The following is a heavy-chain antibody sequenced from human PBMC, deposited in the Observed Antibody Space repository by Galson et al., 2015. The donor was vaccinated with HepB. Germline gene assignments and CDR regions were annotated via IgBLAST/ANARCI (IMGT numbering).Heavy chain of an antibody. CDR1: GYTFTSYA. Sequence: SVKVSCKASGYTFTSYAMNWVRQAPGQGLEWMGWINTNTGNPTYAQGFTGRFVFSLDTSVSTACLQISSLKAEDTAVYYCARDLGREIAVAGTEAPRSFDYWGQGTLVTVSS. CDR2: INTNTGNP. V-gene: IGHV7-4-1*02. J-gene: IGHJ4*02. D-gene: IGHD6-19*01. CDR3: ARDLGREIAVAGTEAPRSFDY.